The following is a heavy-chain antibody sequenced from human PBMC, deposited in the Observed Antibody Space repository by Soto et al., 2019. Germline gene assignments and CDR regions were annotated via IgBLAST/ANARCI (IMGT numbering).Heavy chain of an antibody. Sequence: ASVKVSCKASGYTLTSYGISWVRQAPGQGLEWMGWISAYNGNTNYAQKLQGRVTMTTDTSTSTAYMELRSLRSDDTAVYYCARGSNYYDSSGSDYWGQGTLVTVSS. CDR3: ARGSNYYDSSGSDY. CDR1: GYTLTSYG. J-gene: IGHJ4*02. CDR2: ISAYNGNT. D-gene: IGHD3-22*01. V-gene: IGHV1-18*04.